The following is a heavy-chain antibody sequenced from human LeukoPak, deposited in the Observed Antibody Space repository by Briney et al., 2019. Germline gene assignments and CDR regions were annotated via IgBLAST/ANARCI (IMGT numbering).Heavy chain of an antibody. Sequence: SETLSLTCTVSGGSISSYYWSWIRQPAGKGLEWIGRIYTSGSTNYNPSLKSRVTMSVDTSKNQFSLKLSSVTAADTAVYYCARDMTYCGGDCYWNWSDPWGQGTLVTVSS. V-gene: IGHV4-4*07. J-gene: IGHJ5*02. CDR3: ARDMTYCGGDCYWNWSDP. CDR2: IYTSGST. CDR1: GGSISSYY. D-gene: IGHD2-21*02.